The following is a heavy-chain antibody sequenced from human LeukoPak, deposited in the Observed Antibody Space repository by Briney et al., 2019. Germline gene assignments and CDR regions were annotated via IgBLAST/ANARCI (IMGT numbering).Heavy chain of an antibody. Sequence: PGGSLRLSCAASGFTFSSYSMNWVRQAPGKGLEWVSSISSSSSYIYYADSVKGRFTISRDNAKNSLYLQMNSLRAEDTAVYYCARDGTQNYYDSSGYYPDAFDIWGQGTMVTVSS. V-gene: IGHV3-21*01. J-gene: IGHJ3*02. CDR3: ARDGTQNYYDSSGYYPDAFDI. CDR2: ISSSSSYI. D-gene: IGHD3-22*01. CDR1: GFTFSSYS.